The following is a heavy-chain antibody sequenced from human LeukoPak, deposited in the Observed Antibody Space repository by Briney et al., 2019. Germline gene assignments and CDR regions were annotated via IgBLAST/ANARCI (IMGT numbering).Heavy chain of an antibody. V-gene: IGHV3-15*01. Sequence: GGSLRLSCAASGFTFSNAWMSWVRQAPGKGLEWVGRIKSKTDGGTIDYAAPVKGRFTISRDDSKNTLYLQMNSLKTEDTAVYYCTTGTWQLEPPIDYWGQGTLVTVSS. J-gene: IGHJ4*02. CDR2: IKSKTDGGTI. CDR1: GFTFSNAW. CDR3: TTGTWQLEPPIDY. D-gene: IGHD6-13*01.